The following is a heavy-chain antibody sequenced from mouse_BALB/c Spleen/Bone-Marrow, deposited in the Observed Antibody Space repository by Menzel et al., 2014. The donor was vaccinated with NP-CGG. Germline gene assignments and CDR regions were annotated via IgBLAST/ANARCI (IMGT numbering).Heavy chain of an antibody. D-gene: IGHD1-1*01. CDR3: ARTYGSSFFAY. Sequence: VQLQQSGPELVKSGASVKISCKAFGCVFSSSWMNWVKQRPGQGLEWIGRIYPGDGDTNYNGKFKGKATLTADKSPSTAYMQLSSLTSVDSAVYFCARTYGSSFFAYWGQGTLVTVSA. J-gene: IGHJ3*01. CDR1: GCVFSSSW. V-gene: IGHV1-82*01. CDR2: IYPGDGDT.